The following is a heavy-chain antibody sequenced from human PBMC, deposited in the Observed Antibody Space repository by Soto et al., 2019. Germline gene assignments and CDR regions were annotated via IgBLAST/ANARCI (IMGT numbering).Heavy chain of an antibody. J-gene: IGHJ6*02. Sequence: QVQLVQSGAEVKKPGSSVKVSCKASGGTFSSYAISWVRQAPGQGLEWMGGIIPIFGTANYAQKFQGRVTITADESTSTAYMELSSLRSEDTAVYYCARVRGSNGSGFFYYYGMDVWGQGTTVTVSS. CDR3: ARVRGSNGSGFFYYYGMDV. V-gene: IGHV1-69*01. CDR2: IIPIFGTA. D-gene: IGHD6-19*01. CDR1: GGTFSSYA.